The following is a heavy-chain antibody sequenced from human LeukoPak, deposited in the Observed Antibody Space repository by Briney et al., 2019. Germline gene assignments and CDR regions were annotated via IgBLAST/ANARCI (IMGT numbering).Heavy chain of an antibody. D-gene: IGHD2-2*01. J-gene: IGHJ4*02. CDR3: ARSGPIVPAASNSVGSSSGQFDY. CDR2: IYYSGST. CDR1: GGSISSGDYY. Sequence: SETLSLTCTVSGGSISSGDYYWSWIRQPPGKGLEWIGYIYYSGSTYYNPSLKSRVTISVDTSKNQFSLKLSSVTAADTAVYYCARSGPIVPAASNSVGSSSGQFDYWGQGTLVTVSS. V-gene: IGHV4-30-4*01.